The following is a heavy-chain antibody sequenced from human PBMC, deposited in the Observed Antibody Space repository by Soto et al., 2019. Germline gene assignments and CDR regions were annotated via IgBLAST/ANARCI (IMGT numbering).Heavy chain of an antibody. J-gene: IGHJ5*02. Sequence: ASVKVSCKASGYTYTSYGVSWVRQAPGQGLEWMGWISAYNGNTNYAQKLQGRVTMTTDTSTSTAYMEVRSLRSDDTAVYYCARVSSSWYNWFDPWGQGTLVTVSS. CDR2: ISAYNGNT. CDR3: ARVSSSWYNWFDP. D-gene: IGHD6-13*01. V-gene: IGHV1-18*01. CDR1: GYTYTSYG.